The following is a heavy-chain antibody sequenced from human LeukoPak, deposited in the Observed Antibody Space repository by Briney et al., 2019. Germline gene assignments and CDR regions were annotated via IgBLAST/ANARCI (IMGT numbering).Heavy chain of an antibody. CDR1: GGSISSSSYY. CDR2: IYYSGST. Sequence: PSETLSLTCTVSGGSISSSSYYWGWIRQPPGKGLEWIGSIYYSGSTYYNPSLKSRVTISVDTSKNQFSLKLSSVTAADTAVYYCARIPRYRTTVTKSWFDPWGQGTLVSV. J-gene: IGHJ5*01. D-gene: IGHD4-17*01. V-gene: IGHV4-39*07. CDR3: ARIPRYRTTVTKSWFDP.